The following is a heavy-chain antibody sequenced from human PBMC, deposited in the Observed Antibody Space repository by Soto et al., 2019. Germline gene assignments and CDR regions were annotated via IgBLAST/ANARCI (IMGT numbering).Heavy chain of an antibody. D-gene: IGHD6-13*01. CDR2: VYYSGNT. V-gene: IGHV4-59*01. J-gene: IGHJ6*03. CDR3: ARKGAAASCANYYMDV. Sequence: SETLSLTCTVSGGSISPYYWSWIRQPPGKGLEWIGYVYYSGNTNYNPSLESRVTISVDTSRNRFSLNLTSATAADTAVYYCARKGAAASCANYYMDVWGRGTAVTVAS. CDR1: GGSISPYY.